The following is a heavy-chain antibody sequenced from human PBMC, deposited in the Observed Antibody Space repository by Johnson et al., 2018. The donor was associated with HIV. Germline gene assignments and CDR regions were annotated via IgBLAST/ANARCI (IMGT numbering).Heavy chain of an antibody. CDR1: GFTFSSYA. CDR2: ISYDGSDK. CDR3: ASQVRWVRLGVDAFDI. V-gene: IGHV3-30*04. J-gene: IGHJ3*02. D-gene: IGHD3-16*01. Sequence: VQLVESGGGVVQPGRSLRLSCAASGFTFSSYAFHWVRQAPAKGLEWVASISYDGSDKYHADSVKGRFTISRDNSKNHHYLQMNKMRAEDTAVYFCASQVRWVRLGVDAFDIWGQGTMVTVSS.